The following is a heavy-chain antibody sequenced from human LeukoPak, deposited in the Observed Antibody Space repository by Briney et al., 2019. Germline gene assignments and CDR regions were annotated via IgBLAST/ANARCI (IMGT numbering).Heavy chain of an antibody. CDR3: ARSRGSSGSYPFDY. Sequence: GGSLRLSCAASGFTFSSYSMNWGRQAPGKGLEWVSYISSSSSTIYYAGSVKGRFTISRDNAKNSLFLQMNSLRAEDTAVYYCARSRGSSGSYPFDYWGQGTLVTVSS. J-gene: IGHJ4*02. V-gene: IGHV3-48*01. D-gene: IGHD1-26*01. CDR1: GFTFSSYS. CDR2: ISSSSSTI.